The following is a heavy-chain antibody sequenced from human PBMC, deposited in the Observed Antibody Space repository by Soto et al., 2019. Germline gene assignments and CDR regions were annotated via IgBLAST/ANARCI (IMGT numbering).Heavy chain of an antibody. CDR3: ATRLPSGRDAFHI. CDR1: GYIFTGYY. V-gene: IGHV1-2*02. Sequence: ASVKVSCKASGYIFTGYYIHWVRQAPGQGLEWMGWINPNSGTNYAQNFQGRVTMTRDTSMSTLYMELNRLTSDDTAVYYCATRLPSGRDAFHIWGQGTKLTGSS. CDR2: INPNSGT. J-gene: IGHJ3*02. D-gene: IGHD6-25*01.